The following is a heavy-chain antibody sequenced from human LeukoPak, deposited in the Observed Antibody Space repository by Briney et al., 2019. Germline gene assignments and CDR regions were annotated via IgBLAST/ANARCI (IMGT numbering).Heavy chain of an antibody. J-gene: IGHJ6*02. CDR1: GGSFSGYY. Sequence: SETLSLTCAVYGGSFSGYYWRWIRQPPGKGLEWIGEINHSGSTNYNPSLKSRVTISVDTSKNQFSLKLSSVTAADTAVYYCARGGRITIFGVVPPSILDVWGQGTTVTVSS. CDR2: INHSGST. D-gene: IGHD3-3*01. V-gene: IGHV4-34*01. CDR3: ARGGRITIFGVVPPSILDV.